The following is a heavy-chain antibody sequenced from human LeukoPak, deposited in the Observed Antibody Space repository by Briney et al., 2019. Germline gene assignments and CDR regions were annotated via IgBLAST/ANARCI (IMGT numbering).Heavy chain of an antibody. CDR2: IYYSGST. CDR1: GGSISSYY. Sequence: SETLSLTCTVSGGSISSYYWSWIRQPPGKGLEWIGYIYYSGSTNYNPSPKSRVTISVDTSKNQFSLKLSSVTAADTAVYYCARAYSSYDFWSGYNDYYYYMDVWGKGTTVTVSS. D-gene: IGHD3-3*01. V-gene: IGHV4-59*01. CDR3: ARAYSSYDFWSGYNDYYYYMDV. J-gene: IGHJ6*03.